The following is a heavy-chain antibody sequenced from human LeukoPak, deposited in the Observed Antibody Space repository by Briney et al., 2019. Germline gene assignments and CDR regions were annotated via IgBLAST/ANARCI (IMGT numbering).Heavy chain of an antibody. D-gene: IGHD6-13*01. Sequence: GGSLRLSCAASGFTFSNAWMSWVRQAPGKGLEWVSYISSSGSTIYYADSVKGRFTISRDNAKNSLYLQMNSLRAEDTALYYCARVSSSWLRFDYWGQGTPVTVSS. J-gene: IGHJ4*02. V-gene: IGHV3-11*01. CDR3: ARVSSSWLRFDY. CDR2: ISSSGSTI. CDR1: GFTFSNAW.